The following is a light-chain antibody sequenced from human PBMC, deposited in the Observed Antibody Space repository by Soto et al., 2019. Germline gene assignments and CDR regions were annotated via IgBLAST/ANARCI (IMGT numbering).Light chain of an antibody. CDR2: DAS. J-gene: IGKJ1*01. Sequence: DIQMTQSPSILSASVGDRVTITFRASQSISTRLAWYQQKPGKAPKLLIYDASSLESGVPSRFSGSASGTEFTLTISSLQPDDFATYYCQQYNSYSTFGQGTKVDIK. V-gene: IGKV1-5*01. CDR3: QQYNSYST. CDR1: QSISTR.